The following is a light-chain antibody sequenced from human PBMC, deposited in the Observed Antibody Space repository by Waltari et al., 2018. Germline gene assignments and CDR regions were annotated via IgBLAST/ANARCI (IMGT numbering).Light chain of an antibody. J-gene: IGKJ1*01. CDR3: MQVTHFPWA. Sequence: DIVMTQTPLSSPVTLGQPPSIPCRSSESLVHSDGSTYLSWFHQRPGQPPRLLIYKISNRLSGVPDRFSGSGAGTDFTLKISRVEAEDAGLYYCMQVTHFPWAFGQGTKVEIK. CDR1: ESLVHSDGSTY. V-gene: IGKV2-24*01. CDR2: KIS.